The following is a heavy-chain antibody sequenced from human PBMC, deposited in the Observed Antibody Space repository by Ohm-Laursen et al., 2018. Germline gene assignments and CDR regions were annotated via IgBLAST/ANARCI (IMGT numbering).Heavy chain of an antibody. Sequence: SLRLSCSASGFTFSSYGMHWVRQAPGKGLEWVAVISYDGSNKYYADSVKGRFTISRDNSKNTLYLQMNSLRAEDTAVYYCAKTPSEGDYVDYWGQGTLVTVSS. CDR2: ISYDGSNK. CDR3: AKTPSEGDYVDY. D-gene: IGHD2-2*01. CDR1: GFTFSSYG. J-gene: IGHJ4*02. V-gene: IGHV3-30*18.